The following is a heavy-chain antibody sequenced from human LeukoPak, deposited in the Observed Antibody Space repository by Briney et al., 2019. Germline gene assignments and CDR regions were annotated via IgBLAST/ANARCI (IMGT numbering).Heavy chain of an antibody. D-gene: IGHD6-13*01. V-gene: IGHV3-7*01. J-gene: IGHJ4*02. CDR3: ARYSSSWHANDY. CDR1: GFTFSSYW. CDR2: IMQDGSEK. Sequence: PGGSLRLSCAASGFTFSSYWMSWVRQAPGKGLEWVANIMQDGSEKYYVDSVKGRFTISRDNARNSLYLQMNGLRAEDTAVYFCARYSSSWHANDYWGQGTLVTVSS.